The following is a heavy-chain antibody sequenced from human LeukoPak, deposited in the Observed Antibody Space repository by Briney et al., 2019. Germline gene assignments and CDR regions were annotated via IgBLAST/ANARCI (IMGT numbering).Heavy chain of an antibody. CDR3: ARGTYDILTGYYGGVVDY. V-gene: IGHV3-11*05. J-gene: IGHJ4*02. D-gene: IGHD3-9*01. CDR1: GFTFSDYY. CDR2: ISSSSSYT. Sequence: GGSLRLSCAASGFTFSDYYMSWIRQAPGKGLEWVSYISSSSSYTNYADSVKGRFTISRDNAKNSLYLQMNSLRAEDTAVYCCARGTYDILTGYYGGVVDYWGQGTLVTVSS.